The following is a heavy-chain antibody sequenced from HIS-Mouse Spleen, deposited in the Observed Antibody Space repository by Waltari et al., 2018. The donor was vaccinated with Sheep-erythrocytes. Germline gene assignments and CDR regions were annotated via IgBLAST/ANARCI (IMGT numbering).Heavy chain of an antibody. CDR2: IYYSGST. J-gene: IGHJ3*02. D-gene: IGHD6-13*01. CDR1: GGSISSGGYY. V-gene: IGHV4-31*03. Sequence: QVQLQESGPGLVKPSQTLSLTCTVSGGSISSGGYYWSWIRQHPGKGLDWIGYIYYSGSTYYTPSLKSRVTISVDTSKNQFSLKLSSVTAADTAVYYCARETGIAASKRAFDIWGQGTMVTVSS. CDR3: ARETGIAASKRAFDI.